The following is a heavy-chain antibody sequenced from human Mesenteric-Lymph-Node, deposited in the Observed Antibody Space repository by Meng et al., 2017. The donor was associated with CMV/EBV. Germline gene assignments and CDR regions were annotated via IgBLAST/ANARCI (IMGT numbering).Heavy chain of an antibody. J-gene: IGHJ6*02. CDR3: ARVPQLGYYYYGMDV. CDR1: GGSTSSYY. V-gene: IGHV4-59*01. CDR2: VYYSGST. Sequence: GSLRLSCTVSGGSTSSYYWSWIRQPPGKGLEWIGYVYYSGSTNYNPSLKSRVTISVDTSNNQFSLRMRSVTAADAAVYYCARVPQLGYYYYGMDVWGQGTTVTVSS. D-gene: IGHD7-27*01.